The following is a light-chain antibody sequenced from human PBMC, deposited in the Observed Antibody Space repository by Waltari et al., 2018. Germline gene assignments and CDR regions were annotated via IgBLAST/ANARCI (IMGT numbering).Light chain of an antibody. CDR2: DVT. CDR1: NSDVGGYNF. J-gene: IGLJ3*02. CDR3: SSYSSTNTVV. Sequence: QSALTQPASVPGSPGQPVTITCTGHNSDVGGYNFVSWYQKHPGRAPKLMIYDVTHRPSGVSTRVSGSKSGDTASLTISGLQAADEAEYYCSSYSSTNTVVFGGGTQLTV. V-gene: IGLV2-14*03.